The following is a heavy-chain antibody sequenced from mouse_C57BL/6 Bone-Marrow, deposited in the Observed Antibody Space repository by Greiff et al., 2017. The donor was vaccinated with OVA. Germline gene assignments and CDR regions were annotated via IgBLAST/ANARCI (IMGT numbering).Heavy chain of an antibody. D-gene: IGHD2-3*01. CDR2: IYPGDGDT. Sequence: VQGVESGPELVKPGASVKISCKASGYAFSSSWMNWVKQRPGKGLEWIGRIYPGDGDTNYNGKFKGKAKLTADKSSSTAYMQLSSLTSEDSAVYFCARHEDGYYASYFDYWGQGTTLTVSS. CDR3: ARHEDGYYASYFDY. CDR1: GYAFSSSW. J-gene: IGHJ2*01. V-gene: IGHV1-82*01.